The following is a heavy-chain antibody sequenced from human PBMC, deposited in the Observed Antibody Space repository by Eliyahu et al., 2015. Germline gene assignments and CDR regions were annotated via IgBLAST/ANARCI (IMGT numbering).Heavy chain of an antibody. CDR1: GASISSYY. J-gene: IGHJ4*02. CDR3: ARASYYDSSGYSTRFDY. Sequence: QVQLQESGPGLVKPSETLSLTCTVSGASISSYYWSWIRQPPGKGLEWIGHINYSGSTQYNPSLKSRVTISGDTSKNQLSLKLSSVTAADTAVYYCARASYYDSSGYSTRFDYWGQGTRVTVSS. D-gene: IGHD3-22*01. V-gene: IGHV4-59*01. CDR2: INYSGST.